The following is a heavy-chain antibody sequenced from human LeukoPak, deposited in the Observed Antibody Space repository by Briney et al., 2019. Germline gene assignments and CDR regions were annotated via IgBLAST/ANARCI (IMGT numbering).Heavy chain of an antibody. D-gene: IGHD3-22*01. Sequence: ASVKVSCKASGGPFSRIAFSWVRQAPGQGLEWMGGIIPVYGTPNYAQSFQGRVTITTDDSTSTGYMELSSLTSEDTAIYYCARDSSGYPVGYFEHWGQGTLVTVSS. J-gene: IGHJ1*01. CDR3: ARDSSGYPVGYFEH. CDR1: GGPFSRIA. CDR2: IIPVYGTP. V-gene: IGHV1-69*05.